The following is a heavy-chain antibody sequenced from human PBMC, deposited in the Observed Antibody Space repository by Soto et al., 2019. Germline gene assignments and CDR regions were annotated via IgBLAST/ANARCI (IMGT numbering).Heavy chain of an antibody. D-gene: IGHD6-19*01. V-gene: IGHV1-69*06. CDR1: GGSFSTLG. Sequence: GASVKVSCKASGGSFSTLGIIWVRQAPGQGLEWMGGIIPLFGKARYAETSQGRVAITADTSTGTAYMEVSSLRSDDTAVFYCATAHNSGWYLFDYWGPGSLVTVSS. J-gene: IGHJ4*02. CDR3: ATAHNSGWYLFDY. CDR2: IIPLFGKA.